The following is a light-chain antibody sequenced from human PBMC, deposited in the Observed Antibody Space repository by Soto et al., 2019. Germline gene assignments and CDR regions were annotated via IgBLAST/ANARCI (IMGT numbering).Light chain of an antibody. CDR3: QQYCSSLIT. J-gene: IGKJ5*01. CDR1: QSVSSSY. V-gene: IGKV3-20*01. Sequence: EIVLTQSPGTLSLSPGERATLSCRASQSVSSSYLAWYQQKPGQAPRLLIYGASSRATGIPDRFSGSGSGTDFTLTISILEPEDFAVYYCQQYCSSLITFGQGTRLEIK. CDR2: GAS.